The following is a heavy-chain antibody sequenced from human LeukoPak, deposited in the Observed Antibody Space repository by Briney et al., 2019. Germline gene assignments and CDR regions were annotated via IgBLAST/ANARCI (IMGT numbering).Heavy chain of an antibody. V-gene: IGHV3-11*01. CDR2: ISSSGSTI. CDR3: AKDIGDHSSGWYYFDY. CDR1: GFTFSDYY. J-gene: IGHJ4*02. D-gene: IGHD6-19*01. Sequence: PGGSLRLSCAASGFTFSDYYMSWIRQAPGKGLEWVSYISSSGSTIYYADSVKGRFTVSRDNAKNSLYLQMNSLRAEDTALYYCAKDIGDHSSGWYYFDYWGQGTLVTVSS.